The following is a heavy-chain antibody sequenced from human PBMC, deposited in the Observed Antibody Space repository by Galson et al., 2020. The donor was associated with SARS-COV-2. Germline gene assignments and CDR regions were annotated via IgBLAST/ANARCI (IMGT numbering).Heavy chain of an antibody. Sequence: GESLKISCSASGFIFSDYAMHWVRQDPGKGLEYVSAISSNGETSFYADSVNGRFTMSRDNSKNMFYLQMTALRLEDTAFYFCLSYSSTRQNHWGQGTLVTVSS. CDR2: ISSNGETS. CDR1: GFIFSDYA. J-gene: IGHJ5*02. D-gene: IGHD2-2*01. V-gene: IGHV3-64D*06. CDR3: LSYSSTRQNH.